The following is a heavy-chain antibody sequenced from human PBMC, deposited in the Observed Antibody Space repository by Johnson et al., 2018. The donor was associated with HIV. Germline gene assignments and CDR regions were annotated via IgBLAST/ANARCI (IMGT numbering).Heavy chain of an antibody. V-gene: IGHV3-30*03. CDR1: GFTFDDYG. CDR3: ARVSSIAALWDAFDI. Sequence: QVQLVESGGGLVQPGRSLRLSCAASGFTFDDYGMSWVRQAPGKGLEWVAILPYDGTNKYYADSVKGRFTISRDNSKNTLYLQMNSLRAEDTAMYYCARVSSIAALWDAFDIWGQGTMVTVSS. CDR2: LPYDGTNK. D-gene: IGHD6-6*01. J-gene: IGHJ3*02.